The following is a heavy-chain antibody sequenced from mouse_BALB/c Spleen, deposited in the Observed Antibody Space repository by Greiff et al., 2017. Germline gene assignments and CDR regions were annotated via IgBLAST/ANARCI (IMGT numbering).Heavy chain of an antibody. CDR1: GFNITDYY. J-gene: IGHJ4*01. Sequence: EVQLQQSGAELVRPGALVKLSCKASGFNITDYYMHWVKQRPEQGLEWIGWIDPENGNTIYDPKFQGKASITADTSSNTAYLQLSSLTSEDTAVYYCARRDYYYAMDYWGQGTSVTVSS. D-gene: IGHD2-4*01. CDR3: ARRDYYYAMDY. CDR2: IDPENGNT. V-gene: IGHV14-1*02.